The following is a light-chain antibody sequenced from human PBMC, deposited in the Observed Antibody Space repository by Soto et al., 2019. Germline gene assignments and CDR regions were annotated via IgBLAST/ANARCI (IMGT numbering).Light chain of an antibody. CDR2: DVS. J-gene: IGLJ3*02. CDR1: SSDVGGYNF. V-gene: IGLV2-11*01. Sequence: QSALTQPRSVSGSPGQSVTISCTGTSSDVGGYNFVSWYQQYPGKAPKLIIYDVSKQPSGVPDRVSGSKSGNTASLTISGRQAEDEADYYCCSYAGSYTLWVFGGGTQLTVL. CDR3: CSYAGSYTLWV.